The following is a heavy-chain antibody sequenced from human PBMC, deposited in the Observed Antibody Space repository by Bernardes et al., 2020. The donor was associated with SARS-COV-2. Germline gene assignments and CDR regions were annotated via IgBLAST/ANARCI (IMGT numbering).Heavy chain of an antibody. CDR1: GDSISRYY. CDR3: ARHNIPHLYGMDV. CDR2: IFYSGTT. Sequence: SETLSLTCTVSGDSISRYYWSWIRQSPGKGLEWIAFIFYSGTTKYSPSLKSRVTISVDTSKNQFSLKLSSVTAADTAVYYCARHNIPHLYGMDVWGQGTTVTVSS. V-gene: IGHV4-59*08. J-gene: IGHJ6*02.